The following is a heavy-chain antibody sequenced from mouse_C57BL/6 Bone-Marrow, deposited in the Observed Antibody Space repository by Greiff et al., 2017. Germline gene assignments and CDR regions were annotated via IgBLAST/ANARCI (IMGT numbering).Heavy chain of an antibody. J-gene: IGHJ3*01. CDR1: GFNIKDDY. CDR3: TTHYYGSMWFAY. CDR2: IDPENGDT. Sequence: VQLQQSGAELVRPGASVKLSCTASGFNIKDDYMHWVKQRPEQGLEWIGWIDPENGDTEYASKFQGTATITADTSSNTAYLQLSSLTSEDTAVYYCTTHYYGSMWFAYWGQGTLVTVSA. D-gene: IGHD1-1*01. V-gene: IGHV14-4*01.